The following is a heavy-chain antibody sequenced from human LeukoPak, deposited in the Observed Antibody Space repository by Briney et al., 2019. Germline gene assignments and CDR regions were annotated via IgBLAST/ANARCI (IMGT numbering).Heavy chain of an antibody. CDR3: ARDVIHYDILTGYYMDYFDY. J-gene: IGHJ4*02. V-gene: IGHV4-39*07. CDR1: GGSISSSSYY. CDR2: IYYSGST. D-gene: IGHD3-9*01. Sequence: PSETLSLTCTVSGGSISSSSYYWGWIRQPPGKGLEWIGSIYYSGSTYYNPSLKSRVTISVDTSKNQFSLKLSSVTAADTAMYYCARDVIHYDILTGYYMDYFDYWGQGTLVTVSS.